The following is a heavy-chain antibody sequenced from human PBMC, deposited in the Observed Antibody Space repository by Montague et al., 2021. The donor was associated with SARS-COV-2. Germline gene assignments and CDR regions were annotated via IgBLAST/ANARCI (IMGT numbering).Heavy chain of an antibody. D-gene: IGHD3-22*01. CDR2: TYYSGIT. J-gene: IGHJ2*01. CDR1: GGSVSSSNFY. V-gene: IGHV4-39*01. CDR3: ERHPPGHYDRSGIYKLYWYFDV. Sequence: SETLSLTCTVSGGSVSSSNFYWGWIRPPQGKGLEWIGSTYYSGITYDSLSIKSRVTISVDTSKNQFSLKLNSATAADTAVYYCERHPPGHYDRSGIYKLYWYFDVWGRGTLVTVSS.